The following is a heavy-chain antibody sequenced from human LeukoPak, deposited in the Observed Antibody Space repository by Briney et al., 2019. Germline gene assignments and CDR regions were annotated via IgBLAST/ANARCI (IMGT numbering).Heavy chain of an antibody. D-gene: IGHD5-18*01. Sequence: SVKVSCKASGGTFSNHAFSWVRQAPGQGLEWMGGIIPIFGTANYAQKFQGRVTITADESTSTAYMELSSLRSEDTAVYYCARVDTAMVMGDYYYGMDVWSQGTTVTVSS. CDR3: ARVDTAMVMGDYYYGMDV. V-gene: IGHV1-69*13. CDR2: IIPIFGTA. CDR1: GGTFSNHA. J-gene: IGHJ6*02.